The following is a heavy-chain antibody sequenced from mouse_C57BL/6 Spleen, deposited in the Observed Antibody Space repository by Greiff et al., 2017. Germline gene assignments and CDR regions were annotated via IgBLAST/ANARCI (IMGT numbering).Heavy chain of an antibody. CDR3: ARGLDFDY. J-gene: IGHJ2*01. Sequence: VKLVESGGGLVKPGGSLKLSCAASGFTFSSYAMSWVRQTPEKRLEWVATISDGGCYTYYPDNVKGRFTISRDNAKNNLYLQMSHLKAEDTAMYYCARGLDFDYWGQGTTLTVSS. CDR2: ISDGGCYT. V-gene: IGHV5-4*03. CDR1: GFTFSSYA.